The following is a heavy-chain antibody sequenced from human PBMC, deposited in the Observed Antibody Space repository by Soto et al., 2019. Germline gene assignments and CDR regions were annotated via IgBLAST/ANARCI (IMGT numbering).Heavy chain of an antibody. Sequence: GGSLRLSCAASGFTFSSYGMHWVRQAPGKGLEWVAVISYDGSNKYYADSVKGRFTISRDNSKNTLYLQMNSLRAEDTAVYYCAKEVDFWSGYPLDYWGQGTLVTVSS. CDR2: ISYDGSNK. CDR3: AKEVDFWSGYPLDY. D-gene: IGHD3-3*01. V-gene: IGHV3-30*18. J-gene: IGHJ4*02. CDR1: GFTFSSYG.